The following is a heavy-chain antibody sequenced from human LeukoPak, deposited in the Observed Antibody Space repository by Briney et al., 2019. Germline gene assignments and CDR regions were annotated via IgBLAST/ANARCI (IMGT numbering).Heavy chain of an antibody. CDR1: AYTFTGYY. V-gene: IGHV1-2*02. D-gene: IGHD3-3*01. J-gene: IGHJ4*02. CDR3: ARSRGPIGGDY. Sequence: ASVKVTCKASAYTFTGYYMHWVRQAPGQGLEWMGWINPNSGGTNYAQKFQGRVTMTRDTSISTAYMELSRLRSDDTAVYYCARSRGPIGGDYWGQGTLVTVSS. CDR2: INPNSGGT.